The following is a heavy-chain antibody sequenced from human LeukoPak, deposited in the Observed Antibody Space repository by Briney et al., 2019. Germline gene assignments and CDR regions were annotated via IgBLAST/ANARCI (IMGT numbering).Heavy chain of an antibody. CDR3: ARLEFSGWYQFDY. D-gene: IGHD6-19*01. J-gene: IGHJ4*02. Sequence: GGSLRLSCAASGFTFSSYAMSWVRQAPGKGLEWVSVISASADGTYYADSVKGRFTISRDNSKNTLDLQMNSLRVEDTAVYYCARLEFSGWYQFDYWGQGTLVSVSS. V-gene: IGHV3-23*01. CDR1: GFTFSSYA. CDR2: ISASADGT.